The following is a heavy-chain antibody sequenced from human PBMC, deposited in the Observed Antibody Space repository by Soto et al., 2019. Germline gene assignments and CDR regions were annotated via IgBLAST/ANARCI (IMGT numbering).Heavy chain of an antibody. Sequence: PGGSLRLSCAASGVTFSSYGMHWVRQAPGKGLEWVAVISYDGSNKYYADSVKGRFTISRDNSKNTLYLQMNSLRAEDTAVYYCAKINSHYYYYGMDVWGQGTTVTVSS. CDR1: GVTFSSYG. D-gene: IGHD1-26*01. V-gene: IGHV3-30*18. CDR2: ISYDGSNK. CDR3: AKINSHYYYYGMDV. J-gene: IGHJ6*02.